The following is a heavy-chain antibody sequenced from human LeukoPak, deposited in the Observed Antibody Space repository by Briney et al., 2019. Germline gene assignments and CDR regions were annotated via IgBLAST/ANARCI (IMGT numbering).Heavy chain of an antibody. Sequence: PGGSLRLSCSSGFTLSNYWMHWVRQAPGKGLVWVSRINGDGSETYYADSVKGRFTSSRDNAKNTVFLQMNNLRAEDTAVYYCVRDIREYDFWGQGTLVTVSS. D-gene: IGHD3-10*01. CDR3: VRDIREYDF. CDR2: INGDGSET. CDR1: GFTLSNYW. V-gene: IGHV3-74*01. J-gene: IGHJ4*02.